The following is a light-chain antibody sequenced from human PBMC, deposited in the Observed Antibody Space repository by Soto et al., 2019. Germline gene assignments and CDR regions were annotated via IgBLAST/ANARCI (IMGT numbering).Light chain of an antibody. Sequence: QTFPSPPASVSGTPGYPSSVSCTSSSNDEGGYNYVSWYQPHPGKAPKLMIYDVSNRPSGVSNRFSGSKSGNTASLTISGLQAEDEADYYYSSYTSSSTPYVVGTGTKVTVL. CDR2: DVS. V-gene: IGLV2-14*01. CDR3: SSYTSSSTPYV. CDR1: SNDEGGYNY. J-gene: IGLJ1*01.